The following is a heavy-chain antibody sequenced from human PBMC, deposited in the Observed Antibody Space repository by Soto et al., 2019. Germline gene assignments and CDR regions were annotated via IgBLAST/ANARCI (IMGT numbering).Heavy chain of an antibody. CDR2: MNPNSGNT. J-gene: IGHJ4*02. D-gene: IGHD5-12*01. V-gene: IGHV1-8*01. CDR3: AVSGYDSDAFDY. CDR1: GYTFTSYD. Sequence: ASVKVSCKASGYTFTSYDINWVRQATGQGLEWMGWMNPNSGNTGYAQKFQGRVTMTRNTSISTAYMELSSLRSEDTAVYYCAVSGYDSDAFDYWGQGTLVTVSS.